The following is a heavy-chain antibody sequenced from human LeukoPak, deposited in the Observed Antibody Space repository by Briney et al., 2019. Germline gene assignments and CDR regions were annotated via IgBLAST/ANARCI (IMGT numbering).Heavy chain of an antibody. J-gene: IGHJ3*02. D-gene: IGHD3-22*01. CDR1: GFTFSSYA. CDR3: AKTYYYESSGHDAFDI. Sequence: GGSLRLSCAASGFTFSSYARSWVRQAPGKGLEWVSAISGSGGSTYHADSVKGRFTISRDNSKNTLYLQMNSLRAEDTAVYYCAKTYYYESSGHDAFDIWGQGTMVTVSS. CDR2: ISGSGGST. V-gene: IGHV3-23*01.